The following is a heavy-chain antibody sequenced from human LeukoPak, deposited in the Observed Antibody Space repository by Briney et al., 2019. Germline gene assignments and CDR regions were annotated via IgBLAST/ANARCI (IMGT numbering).Heavy chain of an antibody. CDR3: ARGPVVLRP. CDR2: INHSGST. J-gene: IGHJ5*02. Sequence: SETVSLTCAVYGGSFSGNYWSWLRQPPRKGLAWMGKINHSGSTNYNPSLKSRVTISVDTSKNQFSLKQTTVDAPDTAVYSGARGPVVLRPWGQGTLVTVSS. D-gene: IGHD3-16*02. V-gene: IGHV4-34*01. CDR1: GGSFSGNY.